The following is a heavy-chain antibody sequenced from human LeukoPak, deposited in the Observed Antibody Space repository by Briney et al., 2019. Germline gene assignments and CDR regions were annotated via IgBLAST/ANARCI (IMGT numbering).Heavy chain of an antibody. J-gene: IGHJ4*02. Sequence: PGGSLRLSCKASGFTFSSYAMTWVRQAPAQGLEWVSAMGGSGDSPKYADSVKGRFTMSRDSSRNTVYLQMNRLRPDDTAVYYCARDWSADYWGQGTLVTVSS. CDR2: MGGSGDSP. CDR1: GFTFSSYA. V-gene: IGHV3-23*01. CDR3: ARDWSADY.